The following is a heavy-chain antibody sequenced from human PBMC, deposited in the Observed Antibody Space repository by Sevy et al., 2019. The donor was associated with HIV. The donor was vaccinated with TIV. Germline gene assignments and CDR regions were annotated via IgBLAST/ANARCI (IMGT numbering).Heavy chain of an antibody. D-gene: IGHD3-10*01. J-gene: IGHJ4*02. V-gene: IGHV3-33*03. CDR3: ATGRDYGSGSYDY. CDR2: ILYEGIIK. Sequence: GGSLRLSCVASGFSFDRYGMHWIRQAPGKGLEWVAVILYEGIIKDYGDSVRGRFTISRDNSKNTLYLEMNNLRVDDTAIYYCATGRDYGSGSYDYWGQGTLVTVSS. CDR1: GFSFDRYG.